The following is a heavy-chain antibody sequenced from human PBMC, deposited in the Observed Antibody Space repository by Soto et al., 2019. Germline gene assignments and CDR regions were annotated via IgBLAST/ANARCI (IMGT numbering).Heavy chain of an antibody. CDR3: ARDKRGGDFDY. Sequence: GASVKVSCKASGYTFTSYAVHWVRQAPGQGLEWMGWINAGSGNTKYSQRFQGGVTMTSDTSASTAYMELRSLTSEDTAVYYCARDKRGGDFDYWGQGTLVTVSS. V-gene: IGHV1-3*01. J-gene: IGHJ4*02. CDR2: INAGSGNT. CDR1: GYTFTSYA. D-gene: IGHD4-17*01.